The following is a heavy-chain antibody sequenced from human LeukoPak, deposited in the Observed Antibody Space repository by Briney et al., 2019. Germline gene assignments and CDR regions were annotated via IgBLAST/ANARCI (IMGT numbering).Heavy chain of an antibody. Sequence: SETLSLTCTVSGGSISSSSYYWGWIRQPPGKGLEWIGSIYYSGSTYYNPSLKSRVTISVDTSKNQFSLKLSSVTAADTAVYYCARDLGSGRGRNIWGQGTMVTVSS. V-gene: IGHV4-39*07. CDR2: IYYSGST. D-gene: IGHD3-10*01. J-gene: IGHJ3*02. CDR3: ARDLGSGRGRNI. CDR1: GGSISSSSYY.